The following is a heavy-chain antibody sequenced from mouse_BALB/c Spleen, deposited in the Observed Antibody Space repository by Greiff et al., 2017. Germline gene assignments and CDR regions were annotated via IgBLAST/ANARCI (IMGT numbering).Heavy chain of an antibody. CDR1: GFTFTDYY. Sequence: EVQVVESGGGLVQPGGSLRLSCATSGFTFTDYYMSWVRQPPGKALEWLGFIRNKANGYTTEYSASVKGRFTISRDNSQSILYLQMNTLRAEDSATYYCARGIYDDYYVGYWGQGTTLTVSS. CDR3: ARGIYDDYYVGY. V-gene: IGHV7-3*02. D-gene: IGHD2-3*01. J-gene: IGHJ2*01. CDR2: IRNKANGYTT.